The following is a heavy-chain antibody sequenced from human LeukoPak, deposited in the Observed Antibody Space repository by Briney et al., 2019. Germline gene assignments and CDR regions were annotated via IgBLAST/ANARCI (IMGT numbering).Heavy chain of an antibody. CDR3: ARDASTIRFDY. CDR1: GYTFTSHS. CDR2: ITTNTGNP. Sequence: GASVKVSCKASGYTFTSHSINWLRQAPGQGLEWMGWITTNTGNPTYAQGFTGRFAFSLDTSVSTAYLQISSLKAEDTAVYYCARDASTIRFDYWGQGTLVTVSS. V-gene: IGHV7-4-1*02. J-gene: IGHJ4*02. D-gene: IGHD5-24*01.